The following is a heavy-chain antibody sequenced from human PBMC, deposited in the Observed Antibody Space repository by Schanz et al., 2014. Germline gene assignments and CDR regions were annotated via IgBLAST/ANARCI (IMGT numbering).Heavy chain of an antibody. D-gene: IGHD3-22*01. CDR2: IHYSGST. Sequence: QVQLQESGPGLVKPSETLSLTCSVSGGSIRNYYWNWIRQPPGKGVEWIGYIHYSGSTNYNPSLESRVAMSVHPTKNLFSRRLSSVTAADTAVYYCARLNYDSSGYPYYYGMDVWGQGTTVTVSS. CDR3: ARLNYDSSGYPYYYGMDV. CDR1: GGSIRNYY. V-gene: IGHV4-59*08. J-gene: IGHJ6*02.